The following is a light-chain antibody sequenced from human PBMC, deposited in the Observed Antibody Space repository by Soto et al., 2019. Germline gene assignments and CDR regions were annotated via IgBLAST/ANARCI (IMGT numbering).Light chain of an antibody. J-gene: IGLJ2*01. CDR3: SSYTSSSTYAV. Sequence: QSALTQPASVSGSPGQSITISCTGTSSDVGGYNYVSWYQQHPGKAPKLMIYDVINRPSGVSNRFSGSKSGNSASLTISGLQAEDEADYYCSSYTSSSTYAVFGGGTKVTVL. V-gene: IGLV2-14*03. CDR2: DVI. CDR1: SSDVGGYNY.